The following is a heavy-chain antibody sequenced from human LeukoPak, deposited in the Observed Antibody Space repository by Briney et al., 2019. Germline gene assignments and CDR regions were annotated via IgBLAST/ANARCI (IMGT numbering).Heavy chain of an antibody. J-gene: IGHJ5*02. D-gene: IGHD3-3*01. CDR3: VSDLCGGDDQ. CDR1: GFTLSTYE. Sequence: GGSLRLSCAASGFTLSTYEMNWVRQAPGKWLEWVAYIGRYGVTTYYADSVKGRFTISGDNAKNSLNLQMNSLRAEDTAVYYCVSDLCGGDDQCGRGTLVTVSS. V-gene: IGHV3-48*03. CDR2: IGRYGVTT.